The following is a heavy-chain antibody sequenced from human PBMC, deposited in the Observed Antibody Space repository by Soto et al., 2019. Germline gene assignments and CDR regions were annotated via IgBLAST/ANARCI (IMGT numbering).Heavy chain of an antibody. CDR3: APGSPYYYGSGGMWDS. D-gene: IGHD3-10*01. CDR2: IHHSGAT. CDR1: GGSMSSPNW. J-gene: IGHJ4*02. V-gene: IGHV4-4*02. Sequence: QVRLQESGPGLVKPSGTLSLTCLVSGGSMSSPNWWTWVRQAPVKGLEWIAEIHHSGATNYSPSLKSRAVISIDTSNNQFSLQLTSVTAADTAVYYCAPGSPYYYGSGGMWDSWGRGALVTVSS.